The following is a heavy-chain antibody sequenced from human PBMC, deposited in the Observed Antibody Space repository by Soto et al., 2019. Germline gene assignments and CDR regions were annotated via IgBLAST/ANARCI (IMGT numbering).Heavy chain of an antibody. CDR1: GGSISSYY. J-gene: IGHJ4*02. CDR2: IYYSGST. Sequence: SETLSLTCTVSGGSISSYYWSWIRQPPGKGLEWIGYIYYSGSTNYNPSLKSRVTISVDTSKNQFSLKLSSVTAADTAVYYCARRRPLRGDYSLHDYWGQGTLVTVSS. V-gene: IGHV4-59*08. CDR3: ARRRPLRGDYSLHDY. D-gene: IGHD4-17*01.